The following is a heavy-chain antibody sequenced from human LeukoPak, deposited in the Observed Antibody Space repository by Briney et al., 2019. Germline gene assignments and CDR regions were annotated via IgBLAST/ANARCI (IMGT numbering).Heavy chain of an antibody. V-gene: IGHV3-23*01. J-gene: IGHJ4*02. D-gene: IGHD6-13*01. Sequence: GGSLRLSCAASGFTFSSYAMSWVRQAPGKGLEWVSAISGSGGSTYYADSVKGRFTISRDNSKDTLYLQMNSLRAEDTAVYYCAKDYSSSWSLAYYFDYWSQGTLVTVSS. CDR2: ISGSGGST. CDR1: GFTFSSYA. CDR3: AKDYSSSWSLAYYFDY.